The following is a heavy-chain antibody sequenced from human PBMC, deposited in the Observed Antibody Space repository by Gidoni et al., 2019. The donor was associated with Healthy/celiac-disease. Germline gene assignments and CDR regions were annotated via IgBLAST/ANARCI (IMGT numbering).Heavy chain of an antibody. J-gene: IGHJ5*02. V-gene: IGHV5-51*01. CDR2: IYPGDSDT. Sequence: VQLVQSGAEVKKPGESLKISCKGSGYSFTSYWIGWVRQLPGKGLGWIGIIYPGDSDTRYSPSFQGQVTIAADKSISTAYLQWSSLKASDTAMYYCARHAKEQWLGWFDPWGQGTLVTVSS. CDR1: GYSFTSYW. CDR3: ARHAKEQWLGWFDP. D-gene: IGHD6-19*01.